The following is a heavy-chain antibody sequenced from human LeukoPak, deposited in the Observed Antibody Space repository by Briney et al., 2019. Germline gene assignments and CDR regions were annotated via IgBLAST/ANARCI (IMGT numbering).Heavy chain of an antibody. Sequence: PSETLSLTCTLSGGTVTSSTYFWGWIRQPPGKGLEWIGSISYSGATYYNPSLKSRVSMSVHTSKNQFSLKLSSVTAADTAVYYCARGYYGSGSHCCHVDVWGKGTTNTVSA. D-gene: IGHD3-10*01. CDR3: ARGYYGSGSHCCHVDV. CDR1: GGTVTSSTYF. J-gene: IGHJ6*04. V-gene: IGHV4-39*07. CDR2: ISYSGAT.